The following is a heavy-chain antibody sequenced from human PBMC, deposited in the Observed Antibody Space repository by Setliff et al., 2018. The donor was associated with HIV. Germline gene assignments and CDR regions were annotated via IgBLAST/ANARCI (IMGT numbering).Heavy chain of an antibody. CDR3: TTVGIQFLEGLLCDPDYSYYMDV. CDR1: GFTFSNAW. Sequence: PGGSLRLSCAASGFTFSNAWMSWVRQAPGKGLEWVGRIKSKTDGGTTDYAAPVKGRFTISREDSQNTLYLQMNSLKTEDTDVYYCTTVGIQFLEGLLCDPDYSYYMDVWGKGTTVTVSS. J-gene: IGHJ6*03. CDR2: IKSKTDGGTT. D-gene: IGHD3-3*01. V-gene: IGHV3-15*01.